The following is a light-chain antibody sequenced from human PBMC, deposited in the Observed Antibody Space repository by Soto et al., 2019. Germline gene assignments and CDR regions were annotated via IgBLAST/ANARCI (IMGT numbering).Light chain of an antibody. CDR3: QPAIGYAVW. CDR1: QTISSW. V-gene: IGKV1-5*03. Sequence: DIQMTQPPSTLSGSVGDRVTITCRASQTISSWLAGYQQKPGKAPKLLIYKASTLNSGVPSRFSGTGSGTEFLLPSSSLQPDGVATYACQPAIGYAVWFGRGTKGEL. CDR2: KAS. J-gene: IGKJ1*01.